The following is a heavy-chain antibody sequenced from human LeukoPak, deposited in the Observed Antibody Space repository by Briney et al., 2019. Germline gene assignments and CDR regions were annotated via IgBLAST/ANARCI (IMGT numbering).Heavy chain of an antibody. CDR1: GFTVSTNY. Sequence: GGSLRLSCAASGFTVSTNYMTWVRQAPGKGVECVSVIYSGGGTYYADSVKGRFTISRDNPMNTLYLQMNSLRAEDTAVYYCARDHTPDGMDVWGQGTTVTVSS. CDR2: IYSGGGT. CDR3: ARDHTPDGMDV. V-gene: IGHV3-66*01. J-gene: IGHJ6*02.